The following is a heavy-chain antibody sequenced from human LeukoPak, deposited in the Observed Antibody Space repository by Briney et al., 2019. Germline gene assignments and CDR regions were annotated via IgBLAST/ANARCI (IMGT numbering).Heavy chain of an antibody. CDR2: ISSSSSYI. D-gene: IGHD2-15*01. CDR1: GLTFSSYS. J-gene: IGHJ3*02. V-gene: IGHV3-21*01. Sequence: TGGSLRLSCAASGLTFSSYSMNWVRQAPGKGLVWDSSISSSSSYIYYADSVKGRFTISRDNAKNSLYLQMNSLRAEDTAVYYCAREETEVDPFDIWGQGTMVTVSS. CDR3: AREETEVDPFDI.